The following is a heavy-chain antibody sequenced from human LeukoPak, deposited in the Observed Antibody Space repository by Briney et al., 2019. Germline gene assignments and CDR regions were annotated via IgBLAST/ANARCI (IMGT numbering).Heavy chain of an antibody. J-gene: IGHJ4*02. CDR2: IYWNGGTT. V-gene: IGHV3-20*04. CDR1: GFTFDDYC. CDR3: ARGYSSGWLFDY. Sequence: GGSLRLSCAASGFTFDDYCMSWVRQAPGKGLEWVSGIYWNGGTTSYADSVKGRFTISRDNAKNSLYLQMNSLRAEDTALYYCARGYSSGWLFDYWGQGTLVTVSS. D-gene: IGHD6-19*01.